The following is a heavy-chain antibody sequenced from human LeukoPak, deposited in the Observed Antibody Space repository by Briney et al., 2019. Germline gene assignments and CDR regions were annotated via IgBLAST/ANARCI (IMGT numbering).Heavy chain of an antibody. CDR1: GYALTEFS. CDR2: FDPEDGKA. V-gene: IGHV1-24*01. D-gene: IGHD2-15*01. J-gene: IGHJ4*02. CDR3: ATATDYSIDY. Sequence: ASVKVSCKVSGYALTEFSMHWVRQAPGKGLEWMGGFDPEDGKATYAQKFQGRATMTEDTSTDTAYMELSSLRSEDTAMYYCATATDYSIDYWGQGTLVSVSS.